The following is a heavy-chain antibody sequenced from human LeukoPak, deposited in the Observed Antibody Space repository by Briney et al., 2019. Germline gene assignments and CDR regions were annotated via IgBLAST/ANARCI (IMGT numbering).Heavy chain of an antibody. Sequence: GGSLRLSCVASEFTFSSYWMSWVRQAPARGLEWVANIKQDGREIYYVDSVKGRFTISRDNAKKSLYLQMNSLRAEDTAVYYCARSYSRFVYWGQGTLVAVSS. CDR3: ARSYSRFVY. CDR1: EFTFSSYW. J-gene: IGHJ4*02. D-gene: IGHD6-13*01. V-gene: IGHV3-7*01. CDR2: IKQDGREI.